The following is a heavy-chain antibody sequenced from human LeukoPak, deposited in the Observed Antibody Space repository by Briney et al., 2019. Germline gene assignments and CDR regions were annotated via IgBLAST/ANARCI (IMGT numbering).Heavy chain of an antibody. J-gene: IGHJ4*02. V-gene: IGHV3-30*09. CDR2: ISYDGSSK. D-gene: IGHD6-13*01. CDR3: ARGQGPAAAIDY. CDR1: GFTFSSYA. Sequence: GGSLRLSCAASGFTFSSYAMHWVRQAPGKGLEWVAVISYDGSSKYYADSVKGRLAISRDNSKNTLSLQMNNLRAEDTAVYSCARGQGPAAAIDYWGQGTLVTVSP.